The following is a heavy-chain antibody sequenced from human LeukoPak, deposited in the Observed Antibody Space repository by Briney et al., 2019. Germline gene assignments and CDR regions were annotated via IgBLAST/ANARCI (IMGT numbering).Heavy chain of an antibody. CDR3: ARSAEHCNNGVCFTDYYMDV. Sequence: ASVKVSCKASGYTFSGSYIHWVRQAPGQGLEWMGRINPNSGDTNYAQKFQGRVTMTRDTAISTAYMELSSLTSDDTAVYFCARSAEHCNNGVCFTDYYMDVWGKGTTVTVSS. CDR2: INPNSGDT. J-gene: IGHJ6*03. CDR1: GYTFSGSY. V-gene: IGHV1-2*06. D-gene: IGHD2-8*01.